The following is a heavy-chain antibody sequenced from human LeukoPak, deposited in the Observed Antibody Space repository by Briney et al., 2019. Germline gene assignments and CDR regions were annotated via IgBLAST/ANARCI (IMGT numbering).Heavy chain of an antibody. V-gene: IGHV4-28*06. CDR2: IYYSGST. Sequence: SETLSLTCTVSGYSISSSNWWGWIRQPPGKGLEWIGYIYYSGSTNYNPSLKSRVTMSVDTSKNQFSLKLSSVTALDTAVYYCARTGLLNWYFDLWGRGTLVTVSS. CDR3: ARTGLLNWYFDL. J-gene: IGHJ2*01. CDR1: GYSISSSNW. D-gene: IGHD3-10*01.